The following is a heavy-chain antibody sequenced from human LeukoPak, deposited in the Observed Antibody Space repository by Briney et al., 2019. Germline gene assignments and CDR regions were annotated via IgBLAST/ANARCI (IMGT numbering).Heavy chain of an antibody. CDR2: IKLDGSEK. V-gene: IGHV3-7*01. Sequence: GGSLSLSCAASWFTFSSYWMSWVRQAPGKGLEWVANIKLDGSEKYYVDSVKARFTISRDNAKYSLYVQMNSLRAEDTAVYYCARDEYCSGGSCYRIWGQGTLVTVSS. J-gene: IGHJ4*02. CDR3: ARDEYCSGGSCYRI. CDR1: WFTFSSYW. D-gene: IGHD2-15*01.